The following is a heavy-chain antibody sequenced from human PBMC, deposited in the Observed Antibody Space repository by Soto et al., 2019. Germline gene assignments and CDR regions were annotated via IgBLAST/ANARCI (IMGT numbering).Heavy chain of an antibody. CDR3: ARDKITGLFDY. CDR2: INHSGST. V-gene: IGHV4-34*01. D-gene: IGHD2-8*02. CDR1: GGSFSGYY. Sequence: SETLSLTCDVYGGSFSGYYWTWIRQPPGTGLEWIGEINHSGSTNYNPSLKSRVTISVDTSKNQFSLKLTSVTAADTAVYYCARDKITGLFDYWGQGTPVTVSS. J-gene: IGHJ4*02.